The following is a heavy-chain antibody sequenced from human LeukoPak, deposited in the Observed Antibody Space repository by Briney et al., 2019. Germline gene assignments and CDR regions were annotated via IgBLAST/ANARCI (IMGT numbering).Heavy chain of an antibody. CDR3: ARDKSDSSGYYYFDY. J-gene: IGHJ4*02. V-gene: IGHV4-59*01. Sequence: SETLSLTCNVSGGSISSYYWSWIRPPPGKGLEWIGYIYYSGRTNYNPSLKSRVTISVDTSKNQFSLKLSSVTAADTAVYYCARDKSDSSGYYYFDYWGQGTLVTVSS. D-gene: IGHD3-22*01. CDR1: GGSISSYY. CDR2: IYYSGRT.